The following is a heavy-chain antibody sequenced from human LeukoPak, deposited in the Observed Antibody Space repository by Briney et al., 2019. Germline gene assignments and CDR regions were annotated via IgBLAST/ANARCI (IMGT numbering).Heavy chain of an antibody. J-gene: IGHJ3*02. CDR2: ISGSGGST. CDR3: AKDLRYYYGLGVDAFDI. D-gene: IGHD3-10*01. Sequence: GGSLRLSCAASGFTFSSYGMSWVRQAPGKGLEWVSAISGSGGSTYYADSVKGRFTISRDNSKNTLYLQMNSLRAEDTAVYYCAKDLRYYYGLGVDAFDIWGQGTMVTVSS. V-gene: IGHV3-23*01. CDR1: GFTFSSYG.